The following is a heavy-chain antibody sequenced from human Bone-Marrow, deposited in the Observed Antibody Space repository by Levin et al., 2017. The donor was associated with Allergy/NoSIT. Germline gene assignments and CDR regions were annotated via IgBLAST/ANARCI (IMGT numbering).Heavy chain of an antibody. Sequence: KISCKASGGTLSTYTISWVRQAPGQGLEWMGGINPIFETPNYAQKFQGRVTITADKSTGTAYMELSSLGSEDTAVYYCTREYTTSSYYYYYMDVWGNGTTVAVSS. CDR2: INPIFETP. CDR3: TREYTTSSYYYYYMDV. CDR1: GGTLSTYT. D-gene: IGHD6-6*01. J-gene: IGHJ6*03. V-gene: IGHV1-69*06.